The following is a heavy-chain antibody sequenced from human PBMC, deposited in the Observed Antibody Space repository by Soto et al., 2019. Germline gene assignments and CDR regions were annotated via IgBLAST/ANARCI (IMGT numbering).Heavy chain of an antibody. Sequence: SGPTLVNPSQTLTLTCTFSGFSLRATAEGVGWIRQPPGKALEWLALIYWDNDKRYSPSLQSRLTITKDTSKKQVVLTMTNVDLVDTATYYCLHRGQQQALRHWGQRTLVTVSS. CDR3: LHRGQQQALRH. V-gene: IGHV2-5*02. D-gene: IGHD6-13*01. J-gene: IGHJ4*01. CDR2: IYWDNDK. CDR1: GFSLRATAEG.